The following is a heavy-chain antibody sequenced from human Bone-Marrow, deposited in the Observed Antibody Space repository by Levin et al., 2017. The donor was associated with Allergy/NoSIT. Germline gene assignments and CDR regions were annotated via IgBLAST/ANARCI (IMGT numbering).Heavy chain of an antibody. CDR1: GFSLNTRGMR. D-gene: IGHD2-8*02. CDR3: ARIPLSCTGGICYNFFDY. CDR2: IDWDDDK. Sequence: SGPTLVKPTQTLTLTCTFSGFSLNTRGMRVSWIRQPPGKALEWLARIDWDDDKFYSTSLRSRLTISKDTSKNQVVLTMTNMDPVDTATYFCARIPLSCTGGICYNFFDYWGLGTLVTVSS. J-gene: IGHJ4*02. V-gene: IGHV2-70*04.